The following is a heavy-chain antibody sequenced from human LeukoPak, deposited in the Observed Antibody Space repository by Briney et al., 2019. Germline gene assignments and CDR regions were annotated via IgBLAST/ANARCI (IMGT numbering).Heavy chain of an antibody. CDR3: AKSFEPYCSGGSCYSAPPYFDY. CDR1: GFTFSSYG. CDR2: IRYDGSNK. Sequence: GGSLRLSCAASGFTFSSYGMHWVRQAPGKGLEWVAFIRYDGSNKYYADSVKGRFTISRDNSKNTLYLQMNSLRAEDTAVYYCAKSFEPYCSGGSCYSAPPYFDYWGQGTLVAVSS. J-gene: IGHJ4*02. V-gene: IGHV3-30*02. D-gene: IGHD2-15*01.